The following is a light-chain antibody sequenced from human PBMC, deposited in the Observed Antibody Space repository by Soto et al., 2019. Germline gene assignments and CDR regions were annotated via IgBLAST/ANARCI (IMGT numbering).Light chain of an antibody. CDR2: GAS. CDR1: QSVSSSY. Sequence: DIVLTQSPGTLSLSPGERATLSCRASQSVSSSYLAWYQQKPGQAPRLLIYGASNRATGIPDRFSGGGTATDLTLTISRLEPEDFAVYYCQQYGSSRGTFGQGTKVDI. J-gene: IGKJ1*01. CDR3: QQYGSSRGT. V-gene: IGKV3-20*01.